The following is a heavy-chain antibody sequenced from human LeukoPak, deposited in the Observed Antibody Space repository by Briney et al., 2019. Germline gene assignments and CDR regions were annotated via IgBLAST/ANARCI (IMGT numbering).Heavy chain of an antibody. D-gene: IGHD2-2*02. CDR2: IWYDGSNK. J-gene: IGHJ4*02. Sequence: PGGSLRLSCAASGFTFSSYGMHWVRQAPGKGLEWVAVIWYDGSNKYYADSVKGRFTISRDNSKNTLYLQMNSLRAEDTAVYYCAGEVPAAISHRTTGSHYFDYWGQGTLVTVSS. CDR1: GFTFSSYG. V-gene: IGHV3-33*01. CDR3: AGEVPAAISHRTTGSHYFDY.